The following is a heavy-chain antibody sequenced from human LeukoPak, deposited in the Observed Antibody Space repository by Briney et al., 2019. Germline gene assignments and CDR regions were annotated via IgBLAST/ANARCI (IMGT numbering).Heavy chain of an antibody. J-gene: IGHJ3*02. CDR2: IYASGST. Sequence: SETLSLTCTVSGGSISSGSYYWSWIRQPAGKGLEWIGRIYASGSTNYNPSLKSRVTISVDTSKNQFSLKLSSVTAADTAVYYCAREYCSGGSCYSAVNAFDIWGQGTMVTVPS. CDR1: GGSISSGSYY. V-gene: IGHV4-61*02. CDR3: AREYCSGGSCYSAVNAFDI. D-gene: IGHD2-15*01.